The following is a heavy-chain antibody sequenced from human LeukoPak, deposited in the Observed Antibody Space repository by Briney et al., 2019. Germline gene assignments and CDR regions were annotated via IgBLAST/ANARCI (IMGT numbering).Heavy chain of an antibody. D-gene: IGHD3-9*01. V-gene: IGHV4-39*01. CDR1: GGSISSSSYY. CDR2: IYYSGST. CDR3: ARANDNYYYYYMDV. J-gene: IGHJ6*03. Sequence: PSETLSLTCTVSGGSISSSSYYWGWIRQPPGKGLEWIGSIYYSGSTYYNPSLKSRVTISVDTSKNQFSLKLSSVTAADTAVYYCARANDNYYYYYMDVWGKGTTVTISS.